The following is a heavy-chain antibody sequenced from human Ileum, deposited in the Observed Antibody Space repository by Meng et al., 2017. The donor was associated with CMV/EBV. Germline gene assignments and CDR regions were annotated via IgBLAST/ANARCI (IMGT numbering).Heavy chain of an antibody. CDR1: GGSISSYY. Sequence: SETLSLTCTVSGGSISSYYWSWIRQPPGKGLEWIGYIYYSGSTNYNPSLKSRVTISVDTSKNQFSLKLSSVTAADTAVYYCARSVLDTAMVKMGGYYYYGMDVWGQGTTVT. CDR2: IYYSGST. J-gene: IGHJ6*01. V-gene: IGHV4-59*01. D-gene: IGHD5-18*01. CDR3: ARSVLDTAMVKMGGYYYYGMDV.